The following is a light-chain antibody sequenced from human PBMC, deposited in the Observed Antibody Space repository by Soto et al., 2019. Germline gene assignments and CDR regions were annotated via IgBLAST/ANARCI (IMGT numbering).Light chain of an antibody. CDR1: SSDVGGYNY. J-gene: IGLJ1*01. CDR2: EVS. Sequence: QSVLTQPPSASGSPGQSVTISCTGTSSDVGGYNYVSWYQQHPGKAPKLMIYEVSKRPSGVPDRFSGSKSGNTASLTVSGLQAEDEADYHGSSYAGSILYVFGTGTKVTVL. V-gene: IGLV2-8*01. CDR3: SSYAGSILYV.